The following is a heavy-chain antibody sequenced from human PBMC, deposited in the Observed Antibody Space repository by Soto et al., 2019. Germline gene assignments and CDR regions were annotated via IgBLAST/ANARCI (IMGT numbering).Heavy chain of an antibody. D-gene: IGHD1-7*01. CDR2: IDSKLDADKT. Sequence: EVQLVESGGGLVKPGGSLRLSCAASGFTFIKAYMNWVRQAPGKGLEWIGQIDSKLDADKTDFAAPVKGRFTISRDDSENTLYLQMNSLKIDDTAVYYCRRDWDYPVLWGQGTLVTVSS. CDR1: GFTFIKAY. V-gene: IGHV3-15*04. J-gene: IGHJ4*02. CDR3: RRDWDYPVL.